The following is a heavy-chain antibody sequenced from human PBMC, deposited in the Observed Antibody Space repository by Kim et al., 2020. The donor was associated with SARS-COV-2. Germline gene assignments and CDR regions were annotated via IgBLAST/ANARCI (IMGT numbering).Heavy chain of an antibody. D-gene: IGHD3-10*01. V-gene: IGHV3-33*01. J-gene: IGHJ4*02. CDR2: GSNK. Sequence: GSNKSNADALKRRFTISRDNSTNTLYLRMNSLRAEETAVYYCAREGSYFAYWGQGTLVTVSS. CDR3: AREGSYFAY.